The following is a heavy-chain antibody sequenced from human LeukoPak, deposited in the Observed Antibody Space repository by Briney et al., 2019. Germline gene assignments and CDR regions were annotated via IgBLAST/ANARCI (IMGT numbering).Heavy chain of an antibody. CDR1: GFTFSNYA. CDR2: IYVSAGSA. Sequence: GGSLRLSCAASGFTFSNYAMSWVRQAPGKGLEWVSGIYVSAGSAYYADSVKGRFTISRDDSKNTLYLQMNSLRAEDTAVYYCAKDYSSAYWGQGTLVTVSS. J-gene: IGHJ4*02. D-gene: IGHD3-22*01. V-gene: IGHV3-23*01. CDR3: AKDYSSAY.